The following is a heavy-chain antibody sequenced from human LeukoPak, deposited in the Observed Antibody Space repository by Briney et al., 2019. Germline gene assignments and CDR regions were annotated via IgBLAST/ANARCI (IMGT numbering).Heavy chain of an antibody. D-gene: IGHD3-22*01. CDR1: GFTVSSNY. CDR2: IYSGGST. Sequence: GGSLRLSCAASGFTVSSNYMSWVRQAPGKGLEWVSVIYSGGSTYYADSVKGRFTISRDNSKNTLYLQMNSLRAEDTAVYCCARERRGYYDSSGYYLTMYYFDYWGQGTLVTVSS. V-gene: IGHV3-53*01. J-gene: IGHJ4*02. CDR3: ARERRGYYDSSGYYLTMYYFDY.